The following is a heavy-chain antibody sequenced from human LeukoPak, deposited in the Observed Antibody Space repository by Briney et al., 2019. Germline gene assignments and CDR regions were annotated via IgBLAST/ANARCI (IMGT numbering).Heavy chain of an antibody. V-gene: IGHV4-59*01. D-gene: IGHD5-12*01. J-gene: IGHJ5*02. CDR1: GGSISSYY. CDR3: ARDRGYDFGWFDP. CDR2: IYYSGST. Sequence: SETLSLTCTVSGGSISSYYWSWIRQPPGKGLEWIGYIYYSGSTNYNPSLKSRVTISVDTSKTQFSLKLSSVTAADTAVYYCARDRGYDFGWFDPWGQGTLVTVSS.